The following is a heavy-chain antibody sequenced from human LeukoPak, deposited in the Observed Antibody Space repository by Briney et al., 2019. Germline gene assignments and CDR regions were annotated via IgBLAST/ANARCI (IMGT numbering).Heavy chain of an antibody. CDR3: ARGGYYGSGNDFRFDP. CDR1: GFTFSSYS. J-gene: IGHJ5*02. V-gene: IGHV3-48*01. CDR2: ISSSSSTI. D-gene: IGHD3-10*01. Sequence: GGSLRLSCAASGFTFSSYSMNWVRQAPGKGLEWVSYISSSSSTIYYADSVKGRFTISRDNAKNSLYLQMNSLRAEDTAVYYCARGGYYGSGNDFRFDPWGQGTLVTVSS.